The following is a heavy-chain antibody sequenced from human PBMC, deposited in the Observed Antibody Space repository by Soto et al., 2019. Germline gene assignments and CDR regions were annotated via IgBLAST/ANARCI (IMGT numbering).Heavy chain of an antibody. CDR2: IKSKTDGGTT. CDR3: TTDEGRYCSSTSCQGVIDY. J-gene: IGHJ4*02. V-gene: IGHV3-15*01. D-gene: IGHD2-2*01. Sequence: GGSLRLSCAASGFTFSSYAMSWVRQAPGKGLEWVGRIKSKTDGGTTDYAAPVKGRFTISRDDSKNTLYLQMNSLKTEDTAMYYCTTDEGRYCSSTSCQGVIDYWGQGTLVTVSS. CDR1: GFTFSSYA.